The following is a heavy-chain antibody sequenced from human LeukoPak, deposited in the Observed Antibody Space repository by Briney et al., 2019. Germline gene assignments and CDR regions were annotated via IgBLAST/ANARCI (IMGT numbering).Heavy chain of an antibody. CDR2: SNYGGSN. CDR1: GDSISISSYY. J-gene: IGHJ6*03. Sequence: SETLSLTCTVSGDSISISSYYWGWIRQPPGKGREWIGRSNYGGSNNYNPFFKSRVTISVDTSKNQFSLKLSSVTAADTAVYYCARLGLMVRGVIISYYYYMDVWGKGTTVTVSS. D-gene: IGHD3-10*01. V-gene: IGHV4-39*01. CDR3: ARLGLMVRGVIISYYYYMDV.